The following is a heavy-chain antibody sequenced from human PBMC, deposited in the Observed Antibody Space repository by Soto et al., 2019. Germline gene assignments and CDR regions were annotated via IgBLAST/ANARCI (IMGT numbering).Heavy chain of an antibody. CDR1: GFTFSSYA. J-gene: IGHJ6*03. CDR3: ARASVGGWDYYYMDV. D-gene: IGHD6-6*01. V-gene: IGHV3-23*01. CDR2: ISGSGGST. Sequence: GGSLRLSCAASGFTFSSYAMSWVRQAPGKGLEWVSAISGSGGSTYYADSVKGRFTISRDNSKNTLYLQMNSLRAEDTAVYYCARASVGGWDYYYMDVWGKGTTVTVSS.